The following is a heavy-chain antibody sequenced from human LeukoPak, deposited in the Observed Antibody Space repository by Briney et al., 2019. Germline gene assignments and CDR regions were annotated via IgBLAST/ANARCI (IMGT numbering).Heavy chain of an antibody. CDR1: GYTFTEFQ. Sequence: SVNVSRQGFGYTFTEFQMHGLGPAPGQGLEWMGWINPDSGTNYAQKFQGRVTMARDTSISTAYMELSSLTTDDTALYYCARIIGPAVEDCWGQGTLVTVSS. CDR3: ARIIGPAVEDC. D-gene: IGHD3/OR15-3a*01. V-gene: IGHV1-2*02. J-gene: IGHJ4*02. CDR2: INPDSGT.